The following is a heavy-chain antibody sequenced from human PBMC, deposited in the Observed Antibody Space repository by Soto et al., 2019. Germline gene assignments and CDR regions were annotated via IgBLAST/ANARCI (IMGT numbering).Heavy chain of an antibody. Sequence: QVQLVQSGAEVKKPGSSVKVSCKASGGTFSSYAISWVRQAPGPGLEWMGGIIPIFGTANYAQKFPGRVTITADESPSTAYMELRSLRSEDTAVYYCARGLNWNYGGSDYWGQGTLVTVSS. CDR1: GGTFSSYA. V-gene: IGHV1-69*12. CDR2: IIPIFGTA. J-gene: IGHJ4*02. D-gene: IGHD1-7*01. CDR3: ARGLNWNYGGSDY.